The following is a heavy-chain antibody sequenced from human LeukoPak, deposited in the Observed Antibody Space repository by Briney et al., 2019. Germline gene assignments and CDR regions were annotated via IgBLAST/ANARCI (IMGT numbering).Heavy chain of an antibody. Sequence: GGSLRLSCAAAGFTFRRHWMSWVRQTKGKGLECVAKIKEDGSEKHYVDSVKGRFTISRDNAKNSLSLQMNSLRAEDTAVYYCARDFDYWGQGTLVTVSS. V-gene: IGHV3-7*01. CDR3: ARDFDY. CDR1: GFTFRRHW. J-gene: IGHJ4*02. CDR2: IKEDGSEK.